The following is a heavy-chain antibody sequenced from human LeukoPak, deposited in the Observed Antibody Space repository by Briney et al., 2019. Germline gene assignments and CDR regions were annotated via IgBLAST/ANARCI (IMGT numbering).Heavy chain of an antibody. V-gene: IGHV1-18*01. J-gene: IGHJ4*02. CDR1: GYTFTTYG. D-gene: IGHD3-9*01. CDR2: VSAYNGDT. CDR3: ASSGDILTGYLYY. Sequence: ASVKVSCKASGYTFTTYGISWVRQAPGQGLEWMGWVSAYNGDTDYAQKLQGRVTMTTDTSTSTAYMELRSLRSDDTAVYYCASSGDILTGYLYYWGQGTLVTVSS.